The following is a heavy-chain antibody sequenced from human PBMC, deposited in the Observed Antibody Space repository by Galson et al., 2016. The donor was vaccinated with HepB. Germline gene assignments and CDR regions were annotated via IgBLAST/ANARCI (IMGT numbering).Heavy chain of an antibody. CDR3: ARDICTSTTCYDTIDY. J-gene: IGHJ4*02. D-gene: IGHD2-2*01. CDR1: GFNSREYG. V-gene: IGHV3-9*02. Sequence: SLRLSCAVSGFNSREYGMHWVRQVPGKGLEWVSGIIQGIGRTGYADSVKGRFTISRDNSKNTLYLQMNSLRAADTAVYYCARDICTSTTCYDTIDYWGQGTLVTVSS. CDR2: IIQGIGRT.